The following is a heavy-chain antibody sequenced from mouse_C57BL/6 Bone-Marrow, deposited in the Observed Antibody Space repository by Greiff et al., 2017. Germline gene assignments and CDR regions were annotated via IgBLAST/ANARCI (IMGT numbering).Heavy chain of an antibody. D-gene: IGHD3-2*02. CDR3: ARLGDSSGSYYFDY. CDR1: GYAFSSSW. CDR2: IYPGDGDT. Sequence: QVQLQQSGPELVKPGASVKISCKAAGYAFSSSWMNWVKQRPGKGLEWIGRIYPGDGDTNYNGKFKGKATLTADKSSSTAYMQLSSLTSEDSAVYFCARLGDSSGSYYFDYWGQGTTLTVSS. V-gene: IGHV1-82*01. J-gene: IGHJ2*01.